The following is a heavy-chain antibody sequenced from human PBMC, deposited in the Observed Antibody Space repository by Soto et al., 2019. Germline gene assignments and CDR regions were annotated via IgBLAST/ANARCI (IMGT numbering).Heavy chain of an antibody. CDR1: GFTFSSYG. J-gene: IGHJ6*02. CDR2: IWYDGSNK. V-gene: IGHV3-33*01. CDR3: ARDLHCSSTSCYGGRVSCFCGMDG. D-gene: IGHD2-2*01. Sequence: GGSLRLSCAASGFTFSSYGMHWVRQAPGKGLEWVAVIWYDGSNKYYAASVKGRFTISRDNSKSTLYLQMNSLRAEDTAVYYCARDLHCSSTSCYGGRVSCFCGMDGWGRVTTVTVSS.